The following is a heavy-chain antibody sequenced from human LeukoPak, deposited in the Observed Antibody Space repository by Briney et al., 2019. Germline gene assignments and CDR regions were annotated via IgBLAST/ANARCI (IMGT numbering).Heavy chain of an antibody. CDR3: ARHLSGVTGYTYGRGIDY. V-gene: IGHV3-7*01. J-gene: IGHJ4*02. Sequence: GGSLRLSCAASGFTFSSYAMSWVRQAPGKGLEWVANIKKDGSEKYYVDSVKGRFTISRDNAKTSLYLQMNSLRAEDTAIYYCARHLSGVTGYTYGRGIDYWGQGTLVTVSS. D-gene: IGHD5-18*01. CDR1: GFTFSSYA. CDR2: IKKDGSEK.